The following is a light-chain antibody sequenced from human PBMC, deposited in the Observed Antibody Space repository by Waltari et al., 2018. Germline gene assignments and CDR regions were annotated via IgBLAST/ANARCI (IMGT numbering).Light chain of an antibody. V-gene: IGKV3-15*01. CDR3: QQYNNWPYT. CDR1: QSIGSN. J-gene: IGKJ2*01. Sequence: EIVMTQSPATLSVSPGERATLSCRASQSIGSNLAWYQQKPGQAPRILIYGASTRATGIPATFSGSGSETEFTLTISGLQSEDSALYFCQQYNNWPYTFGQGTKLEIK. CDR2: GAS.